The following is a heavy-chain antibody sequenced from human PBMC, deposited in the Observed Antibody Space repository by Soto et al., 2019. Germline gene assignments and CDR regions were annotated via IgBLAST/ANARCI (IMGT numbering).Heavy chain of an antibody. CDR1: GFTFSSYS. V-gene: IGHV3-21*01. CDR2: ISSSSSYI. Sequence: EVQLVESGGGLVKPWGSLRLSCAASGFTFSSYSMNWFRQAPGKGLEWVSSISSSSSYIYYADSVKGGITISRDHAKNSLYLQMNSLRAEDTAAYYCARDFRIAARPGAFDIWGQGTMVTVSS. D-gene: IGHD6-6*01. J-gene: IGHJ3*02. CDR3: ARDFRIAARPGAFDI.